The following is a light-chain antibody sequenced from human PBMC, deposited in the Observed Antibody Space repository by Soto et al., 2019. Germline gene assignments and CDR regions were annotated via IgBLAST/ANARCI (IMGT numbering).Light chain of an antibody. CDR3: QQYNTYWT. Sequence: DIQMTQSTSILSASIGDIVTITCRASQNIHNWLAWYQQKPGRATKLLIYDASSLEGWVPSRFSGSGSGTEFTLSISSLQPDDSAVYYFQQYNTYWTFGQGNKLEIK. J-gene: IGKJ2*01. CDR1: QNIHNW. CDR2: DAS. V-gene: IGKV1-5*01.